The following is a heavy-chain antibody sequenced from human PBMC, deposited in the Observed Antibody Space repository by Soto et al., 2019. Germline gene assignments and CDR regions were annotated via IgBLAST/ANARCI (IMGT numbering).Heavy chain of an antibody. V-gene: IGHV3-15*07. CDR2: IKSKVDGGTT. Sequence: EVQLVESGGGLVKPGGSLRLGCEVSGFTVGSAWMNWVRQAPGKGLVWVGRIKSKVDGGTTDYAEPVKGRFTILIDDSKNTLYLQMDSLKTEDTAVYYWSSAPQRALTEEMARCWGQGNLVTVSS. CDR3: SSAPQRALTEEMARC. CDR1: GFTVGSAW. D-gene: IGHD2-21*02. J-gene: IGHJ4*02.